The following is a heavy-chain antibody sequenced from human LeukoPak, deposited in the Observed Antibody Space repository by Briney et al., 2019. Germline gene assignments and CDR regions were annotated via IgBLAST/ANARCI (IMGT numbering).Heavy chain of an antibody. V-gene: IGHV1-69*04. CDR2: IIPILGIA. CDR1: GGTFSSYA. CDR3: ARGTHYGMDV. Sequence: ASVKVSCKASGGTFSSYAISWVRQAPGQGLEWMGRIIPILGIANYAQKFQGRVTITADKSTSTAYMELSSLRSEDTAVYYCARGTHYGMDVWRQGTTVTVSS. J-gene: IGHJ6*02.